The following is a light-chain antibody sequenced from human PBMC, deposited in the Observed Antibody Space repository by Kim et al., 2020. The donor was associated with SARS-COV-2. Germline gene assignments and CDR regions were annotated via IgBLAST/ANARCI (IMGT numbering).Light chain of an antibody. V-gene: IGKV3-15*01. Sequence: SPGAGATLSCRASQSVRSNVAWYQQKPGQAPRLLIYDASTRATGIPGRFSGSGSGTEFTLTIGSLQSEDFAVYYCQQYNTWPPLTFGGGTKVDIK. CDR2: DAS. J-gene: IGKJ4*01. CDR3: QQYNTWPPLT. CDR1: QSVRSN.